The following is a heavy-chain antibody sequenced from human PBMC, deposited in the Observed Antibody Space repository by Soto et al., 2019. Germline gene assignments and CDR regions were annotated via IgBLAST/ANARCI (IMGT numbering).Heavy chain of an antibody. CDR2: ISYDGSNK. Sequence: PXGSLRLSCAASGFTXSSYAMHWVRQAPGKGLEWVAVISYDGSNKYYADSVKGRFTISRDNSKNTLYLQMNSLRAEDTAVYYCARDSLDDFWSGYPFYYYYGMDVWGQGTTVTVSS. J-gene: IGHJ6*02. D-gene: IGHD3-3*01. V-gene: IGHV3-30-3*01. CDR1: GFTXSSYA. CDR3: ARDSLDDFWSGYPFYYYYGMDV.